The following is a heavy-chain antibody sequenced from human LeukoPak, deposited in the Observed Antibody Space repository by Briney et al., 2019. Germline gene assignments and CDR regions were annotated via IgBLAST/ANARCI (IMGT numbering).Heavy chain of an antibody. CDR3: ARLRGYYDSSGYRPLYYFDY. CDR2: INHSGST. CDR1: GGSISSGDYY. Sequence: SETLSLTCTVSGGSISSGDYYWSWIRQPPGKGLEWIGEINHSGSTNYNPSLKSRVTISVDTSKNQFSLKLSSVTAADTAVYYCARLRGYYDSSGYRPLYYFDYWGQGTLVTVSS. D-gene: IGHD3-22*01. J-gene: IGHJ4*02. V-gene: IGHV4-39*07.